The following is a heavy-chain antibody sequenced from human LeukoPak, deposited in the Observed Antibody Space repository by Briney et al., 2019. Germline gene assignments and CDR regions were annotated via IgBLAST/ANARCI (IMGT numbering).Heavy chain of an antibody. CDR3: TRGAGWLIDY. CDR1: DDSISDYY. Sequence: SETLSLTCTVSDDSISDYYRGWIRQPPGKGLEWIGDFHNSGPSTYNPSLKSRGTISADTSKNQFSHKLNSLTTADTAVYYCTRGAGWLIDYWGQGILVTVSS. CDR2: FHNSGPS. D-gene: IGHD3-16*01. V-gene: IGHV4-59*01. J-gene: IGHJ4*02.